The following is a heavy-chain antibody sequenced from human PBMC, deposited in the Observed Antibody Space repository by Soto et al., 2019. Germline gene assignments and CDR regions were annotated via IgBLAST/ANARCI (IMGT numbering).Heavy chain of an antibody. Sequence: GASVKVSCKASGYTFTGYYMHWVRQAPGQGLEWMGWINPNSGGTNYAQKFQGWVTMTRDTSISTAYMELSRLRSDDTAVYYCARCDSSSSGPYYYGMDVWGQGTTVTVSS. CDR1: GYTFTGYY. D-gene: IGHD6-6*01. V-gene: IGHV1-2*04. J-gene: IGHJ6*02. CDR2: INPNSGGT. CDR3: ARCDSSSSGPYYYGMDV.